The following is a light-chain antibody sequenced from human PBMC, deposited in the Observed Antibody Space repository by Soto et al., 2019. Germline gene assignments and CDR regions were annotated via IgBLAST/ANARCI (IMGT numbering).Light chain of an antibody. CDR1: QSISNW. CDR3: QRYDSFRT. J-gene: IGKJ1*01. CDR2: KAS. V-gene: IGKV1-5*03. Sequence: SSLFAYVGDRVTITCRASQSISNWLAWYQQKPGKVPKLLIYKASTLESGVPSRFSGSASGTEFTLTISSLQPDDFATYYCQRYDSFRTFGQGTKVDI.